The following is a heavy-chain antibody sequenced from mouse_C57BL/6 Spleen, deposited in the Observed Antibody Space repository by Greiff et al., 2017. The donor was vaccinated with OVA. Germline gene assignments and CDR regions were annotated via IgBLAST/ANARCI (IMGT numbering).Heavy chain of an antibody. CDR3: ARWGRGSWFAY. CDR2: IYPGDGDT. J-gene: IGHJ3*01. D-gene: IGHD3-1*01. CDR1: GYAFSSSW. Sequence: QVQLKQSGPELVKPGASVKISCKASGYAFSSSWMNWVKQRPGKGLEWIGRIYPGDGDTNYNGKFKGKATLTADKSSSTAYMQLSSLTSEDSAVYFCARWGRGSWFAYWGQGTLVTVSA. V-gene: IGHV1-82*01.